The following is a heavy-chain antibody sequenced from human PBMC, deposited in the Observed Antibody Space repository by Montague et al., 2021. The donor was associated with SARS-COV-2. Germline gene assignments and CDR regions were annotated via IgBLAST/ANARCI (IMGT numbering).Heavy chain of an antibody. D-gene: IGHD3-3*01. J-gene: IGHJ4*02. Sequence: SETLSLTCTVSDASISSRSYYWGWIRQPPGKGLEWIGFKYYSGSTYYNPTLKSRVTISVDTSKNQFSLKLSSVTAADTAVYYCATLPPSITIFGVVQGYYFDDWGQGTLVTVSS. V-gene: IGHV4-39*01. CDR3: ATLPPSITIFGVVQGYYFDD. CDR1: DASISSRSYY. CDR2: KYYSGST.